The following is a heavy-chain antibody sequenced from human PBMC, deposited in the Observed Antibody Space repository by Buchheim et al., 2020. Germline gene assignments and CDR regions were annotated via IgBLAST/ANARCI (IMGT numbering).Heavy chain of an antibody. D-gene: IGHD3-3*01. J-gene: IGHJ6*02. CDR2: IYYSGST. CDR1: GGSISSGGYY. V-gene: IGHV4-31*03. Sequence: QVQLQESGPGLVKPSQTLSLTCTVSGGSISSGGYYWSWIRQHPGKDLEWIGYIYYSGSTYYNPSLKSRVTISVDTSKNQFSLKLSSVTAADTAVYYCARGKGFYDFWSGYSDHYYYGMDVWGQGTT. CDR3: ARGKGFYDFWSGYSDHYYYGMDV.